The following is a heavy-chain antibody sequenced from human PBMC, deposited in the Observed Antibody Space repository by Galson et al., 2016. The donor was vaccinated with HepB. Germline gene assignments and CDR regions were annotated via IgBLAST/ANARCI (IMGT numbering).Heavy chain of an antibody. CDR3: VKEGGTPVFW. CDR1: GFTFNKHG. J-gene: IGHJ4*02. V-gene: IGHV3-30*18. CDR2: ISFDGSDK. D-gene: IGHD3-16*01. Sequence: SLRLSCAASGFTFNKHGMHWVRQAPGKGLEWVAVISFDGSDKDYADSVKGRFTISRDNSKSTLYLQMSSLTAEDTAVFYCVKEGGTPVFWWGQGTLVTVSS.